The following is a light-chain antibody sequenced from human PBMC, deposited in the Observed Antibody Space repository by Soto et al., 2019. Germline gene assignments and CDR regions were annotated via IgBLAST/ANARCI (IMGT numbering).Light chain of an antibody. J-gene: IGKJ5*01. V-gene: IGKV1-39*01. Sequence: DIQMTPSPSSLSASVGDRVTITCRASQSISSDLNWYQQKPGKAPKLLIYAASRLQSGVPSRFSGSRSETDFTLYISSRQPEDCATYYCQQSYSTPPITFGQGTRLEI. CDR2: AAS. CDR3: QQSYSTPPIT. CDR1: QSISSD.